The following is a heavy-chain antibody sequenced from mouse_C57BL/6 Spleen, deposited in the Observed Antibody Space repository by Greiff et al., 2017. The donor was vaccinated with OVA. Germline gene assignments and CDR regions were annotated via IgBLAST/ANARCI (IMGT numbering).Heavy chain of an antibody. CDR2: IRNKANGYTT. V-gene: IGHV7-3*01. D-gene: IGHD1-1*01. CDR1: GFTFTDYY. Sequence: EVKVVESGGGLVQPGGSLSLSCAASGFTFTDYYMSWVRQPPGKALEWLGFIRNKANGYTTEYSASVKGRFTISRDNSQSILYLQLNALRAEDSATYYCARSTTGVAGDYWGQGTTLTVSS. CDR3: ARSTTGVAGDY. J-gene: IGHJ2*01.